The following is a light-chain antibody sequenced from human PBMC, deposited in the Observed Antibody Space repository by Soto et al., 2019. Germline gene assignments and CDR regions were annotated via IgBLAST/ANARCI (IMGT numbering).Light chain of an antibody. J-gene: IGKJ4*01. CDR3: QQYNNWPLT. CDR1: QSVSSN. CDR2: GAS. Sequence: EIVMTQSPATLSVSPGERATLSCRASQSVSSNLAWYQQKPGQAPRLLIYGASTRATGFPARFSGSGSGTDFSLTISSLQSEDFAVYHCQQYNNWPLTFGGGTKVEIK. V-gene: IGKV3-15*01.